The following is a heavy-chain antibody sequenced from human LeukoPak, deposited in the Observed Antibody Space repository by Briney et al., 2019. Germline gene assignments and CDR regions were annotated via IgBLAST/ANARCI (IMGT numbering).Heavy chain of an antibody. J-gene: IGHJ5*02. D-gene: IGHD4-17*01. V-gene: IGHV3-74*01. CDR2: INSDGSST. CDR1: GFTFSSHW. CDR3: AREVSGDLWYNWFDP. Sequence: PGGSLRLSCGASGFTFSSHWMHWVRQAPGKGLVWVSRINSDGSSTTYADSVKGRFTISRDNAKNTLYMHMNSLRAEDTAVYYCAREVSGDLWYNWFDPWGQGTLVTVSS.